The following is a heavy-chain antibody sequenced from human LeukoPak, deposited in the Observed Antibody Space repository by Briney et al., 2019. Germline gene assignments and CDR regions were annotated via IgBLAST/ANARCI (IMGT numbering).Heavy chain of an antibody. V-gene: IGHV4-34*01. D-gene: IGHD6-19*01. J-gene: IGHJ2*01. CDR3: ARDTIAVAGTSLWYFDL. CDR1: GGSFSGYY. Sequence: SETLSLTCAVYGGSFSGYYWSWIRQPPGKGLEWIGEINHSGSTNYNPSLKSRVTISVDTSKNQFSLKLSSVTAADTAVYYCARDTIAVAGTSLWYFDLWGRGTLDTVSS. CDR2: INHSGST.